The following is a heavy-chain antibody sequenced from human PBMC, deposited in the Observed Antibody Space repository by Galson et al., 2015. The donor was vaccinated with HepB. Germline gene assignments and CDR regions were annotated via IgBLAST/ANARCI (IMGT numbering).Heavy chain of an antibody. J-gene: IGHJ6*02. CDR2: IVVGGGNT. D-gene: IGHD1-7*01. V-gene: IGHV1-58*01. Sequence: SVKVSCKASGFTFTSSAVQWVRQARGQRLEWIGWIVVGGGNTNYAQKFQERVTITRDMSTSTAYMELSSLRSEDTAVYYCAADPGTTAYYYYGMDVWGQGTTVTVSS. CDR3: AADPGTTAYYYYGMDV. CDR1: GFTFTSSA.